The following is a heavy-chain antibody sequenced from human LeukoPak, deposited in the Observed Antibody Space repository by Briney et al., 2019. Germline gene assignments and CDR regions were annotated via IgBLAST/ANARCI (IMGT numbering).Heavy chain of an antibody. CDR2: IYSGGST. D-gene: IGHD3-16*02. CDR3: ARVNRGDAFDI. Sequence: GGSLRLSCAASGFTVSSNSVSWVRQAPGKGLEWVSIIYSGGSTDYGESVKGRFTISRDNSKNTVYLQMNSLRAEDTAVYYCARVNRGDAFDIWGQGTLVTVSS. CDR1: GFTVSSNS. J-gene: IGHJ3*02. V-gene: IGHV3-66*01.